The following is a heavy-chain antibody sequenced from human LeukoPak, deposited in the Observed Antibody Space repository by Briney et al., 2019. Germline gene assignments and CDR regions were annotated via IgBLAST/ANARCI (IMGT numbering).Heavy chain of an antibody. V-gene: IGHV4-34*01. CDR2: INHSGST. D-gene: IGHD3-16*02. Sequence: PSETPSLTCAVYGGSFSGYYWSWIRQPPGKGLEWIGEINHSGSTNYNPSLKSRVTISVDTSKNQFSLKLSSVTAADTAVYYCARGSYDYVWGSYRYGGACFDYWGQGTLVTVSS. J-gene: IGHJ4*02. CDR3: ARGSYDYVWGSYRYGGACFDY. CDR1: GGSFSGYY.